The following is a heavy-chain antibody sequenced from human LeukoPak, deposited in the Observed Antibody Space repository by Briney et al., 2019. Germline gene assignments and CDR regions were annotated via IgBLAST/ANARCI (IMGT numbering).Heavy chain of an antibody. CDR3: ARPRYDSSGYYYV. CDR1: GFSFSDYY. Sequence: GGSLRLSCAASGFSFSDYYMGWIRQAPGKGLEWVSYISSSGNTIYYADSVKGRFTISRDIAKNSLYLQMNSLRAEDTAVYYCARPRYDSSGYYYVWGQGTLVTVSS. CDR2: ISSSGNTI. V-gene: IGHV3-11*01. J-gene: IGHJ4*02. D-gene: IGHD3-22*01.